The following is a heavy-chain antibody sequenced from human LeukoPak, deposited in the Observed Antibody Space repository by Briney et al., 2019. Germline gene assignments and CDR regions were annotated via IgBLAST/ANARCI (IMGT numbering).Heavy chain of an antibody. CDR1: GFTFSDHY. D-gene: IGHD6-19*01. CDR3: TTSDSSGWYGFVY. V-gene: IGHV3-72*01. J-gene: IGHJ4*02. CDR2: TKNKANSYTT. Sequence: GGSLRLSCAASGFTFSDHYMDWVRQAPGKGLEWVGRTKNKANSYTTQYAASVKGRFTISRDDSKNSLYLQMNSLKTEDTAVYYSTTSDSSGWYGFVYWGQGTLVTVSS.